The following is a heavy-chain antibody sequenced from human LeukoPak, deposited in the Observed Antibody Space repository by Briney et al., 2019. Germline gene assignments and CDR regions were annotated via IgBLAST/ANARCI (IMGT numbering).Heavy chain of an antibody. D-gene: IGHD3-22*01. Sequence: SQTLSLTCTVSGGSISSGDYYWSWIRQPPGKGLEWIAHMYYSGSTYYNPSLKSRVTMSADTSKNQLSLKLSSVTAADTAVYYCARPYYYDSRIDPWGQGILVTVSS. CDR1: GGSISSGDYY. CDR3: ARPYYYDSRIDP. J-gene: IGHJ5*02. CDR2: MYYSGST. V-gene: IGHV4-30-4*01.